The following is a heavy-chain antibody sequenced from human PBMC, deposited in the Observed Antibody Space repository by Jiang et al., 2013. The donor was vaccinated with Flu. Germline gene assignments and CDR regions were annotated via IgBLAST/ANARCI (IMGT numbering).Heavy chain of an antibody. J-gene: IGHJ3*02. D-gene: IGHD3-10*01. V-gene: IGHV6-1*01. CDR1: GDSVSSNSAA. CDR3: ARVSELSFPTRFGELEEAFDI. Sequence: QTLSLTCAISGDSVSSNSAAWNWIRQSPSRGLEWLGRTYYRSKWYNDYAVSVKSRITINPDTSKNQFSLQLNSVTPEDTAVYYCARVSELSFPTRFGELEEAFDIWGQGTMVTVSS. CDR2: TYYRSKWYN.